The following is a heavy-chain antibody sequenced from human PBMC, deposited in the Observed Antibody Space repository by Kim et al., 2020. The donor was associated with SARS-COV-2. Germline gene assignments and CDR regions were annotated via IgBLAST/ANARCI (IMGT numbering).Heavy chain of an antibody. D-gene: IGHD5-18*01. J-gene: IGHJ4*01. CDR3: ARGPNYSPFYY. V-gene: IGHV3-48*03. CDR1: GFTFSSYE. CDR2: IIGSGTTI. Sequence: GGSLRLSCAASGFTFSSYEMNWVRQAPGKGLEWVSYIIGSGTTIYYADSVRGRFTISRDNDKNSLYLQMNSLRAEDTAVYYCARGPNYSPFYYWGHGSL.